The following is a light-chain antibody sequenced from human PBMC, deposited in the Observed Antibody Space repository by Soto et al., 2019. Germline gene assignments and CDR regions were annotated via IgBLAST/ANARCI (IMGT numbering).Light chain of an antibody. CDR3: SSYTSSSTL. CDR2: DVS. Sequence: QSALTQPASVSGSPGQSITISCTGTSSDVGGYNYVSWYQQHPGQAPKLMIYDVSNRPSGVSNRFSGSKSGNTASLTISGLQAEDEADYYCSSYTSSSTLFGTGTKVTVL. J-gene: IGLJ1*01. V-gene: IGLV2-14*01. CDR1: SSDVGGYNY.